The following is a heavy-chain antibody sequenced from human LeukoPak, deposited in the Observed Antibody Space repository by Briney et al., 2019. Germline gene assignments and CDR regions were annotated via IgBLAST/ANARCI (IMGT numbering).Heavy chain of an antibody. V-gene: IGHV3-23*01. D-gene: IGHD6-13*01. CDR1: GFTFSSYA. J-gene: IGHJ4*02. Sequence: GGSLRLSCAASGFTFSSYAMSWLRQAPGKGLDCVSTISGNGGNTYYADSVKGRFTISRDNSKNTLYLQINTLRAEDMAVYYCAKVVISWGPTSQDYWGQGTLVTVSS. CDR2: ISGNGGNT. CDR3: AKVVISWGPTSQDY.